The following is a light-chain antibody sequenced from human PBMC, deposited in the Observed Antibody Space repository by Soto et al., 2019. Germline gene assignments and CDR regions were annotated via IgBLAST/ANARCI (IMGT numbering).Light chain of an antibody. CDR2: DAS. V-gene: IGKV3-11*01. J-gene: IGKJ5*01. CDR3: QQRSNWPIT. CDR1: QSVSSSY. Sequence: GLTQSPRTLSLSPGERATLSCRASQSVSSSYLAWYQQKPGQAPRLLIYDASNRATGIPARFSGSGSGTDFTLTISSLEPEDFAVYYCQQRSNWPITFGQGTRLEIK.